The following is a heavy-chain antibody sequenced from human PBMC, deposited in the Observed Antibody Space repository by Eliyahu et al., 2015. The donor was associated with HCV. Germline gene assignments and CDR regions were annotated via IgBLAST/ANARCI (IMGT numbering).Heavy chain of an antibody. CDR3: AKSRSSSAYDGFDI. CDR1: GGSISSSNYY. V-gene: IGHV4-39*07. D-gene: IGHD2-2*01. J-gene: IGHJ3*02. Sequence: QLQLQESGPGLVKPSETLSLTCTVSGGSISSSNYYWGWIRQPPGKGLEWIGSMYNSGSTYYNPSLKSRVTMSVDTSKNQFSLNLSSLTAADTAVYYCAKSRSSSAYDGFDIWGQGTMVTVSS. CDR2: MYNSGST.